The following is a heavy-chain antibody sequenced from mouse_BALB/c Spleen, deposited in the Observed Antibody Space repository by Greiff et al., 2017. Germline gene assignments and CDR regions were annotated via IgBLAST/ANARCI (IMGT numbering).Heavy chain of an antibody. CDR2: IWGGGST. Sequence: QVQLQESGPGLVQPSQSLSITCTVSGFSLTSYGVHWVRQPPGKGLEWLGMIWGGGSTAYNSALKSRLSISKDNSKSQVFSKMNSLQTDDTAMYYCASNYYSYAMDYGGQGTSVTVSS. CDR3: ASNYYSYAMDY. V-gene: IGHV2-4*02. D-gene: IGHD2-1*01. J-gene: IGHJ4*01. CDR1: GFSLTSYG.